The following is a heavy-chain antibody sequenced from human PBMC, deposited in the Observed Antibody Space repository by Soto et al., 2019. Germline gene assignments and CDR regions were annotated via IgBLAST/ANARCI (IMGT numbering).Heavy chain of an antibody. D-gene: IGHD3-22*01. CDR1: GFTFSNAW. V-gene: IGHV3-15*01. CDR3: TTDDRAAYSSGYYPLYYYYGMDV. J-gene: IGHJ6*01. CDR2: IKSKTDGGTT. Sequence: GGSLRLSCAASGFTFSNAWMSWVRQAPGKGLEWVGRIKSKTDGGTTDYAAPVKGRFTISRDDSKNTLYLQMNSLKTEDTAEYYCTTDDRAAYSSGYYPLYYYYGMDVWGQGTTVTVSS.